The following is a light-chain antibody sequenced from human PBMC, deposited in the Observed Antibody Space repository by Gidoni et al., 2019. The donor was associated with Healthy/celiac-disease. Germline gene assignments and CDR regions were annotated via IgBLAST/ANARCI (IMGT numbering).Light chain of an antibody. Sequence: DIVLTQSPDSLAVSLGERATINCKSSQSVLYSSNNKNYLAWYQQTPGQPPKLLIYWASTRESGVPDRFSGSGSGTDFTLTISSLQAEDVAVYYCQQYSSTPLTFGGGTKVEIK. CDR3: QQYSSTPLT. CDR1: QSVLYSSNNKNY. J-gene: IGKJ4*01. CDR2: WAS. V-gene: IGKV4-1*01.